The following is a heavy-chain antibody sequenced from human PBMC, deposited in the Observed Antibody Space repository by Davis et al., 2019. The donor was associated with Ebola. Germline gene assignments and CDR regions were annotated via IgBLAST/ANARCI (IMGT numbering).Heavy chain of an antibody. V-gene: IGHV1-3*01. Sequence: ASVKVSCKASGYTFTSYAMHWVRQAPGQRLAWMGWINAGNGNTKYSQKFQGRITITRDTSASTAYMELSSLRSEDTAVYYCRIVVVPKSANDAFDIWGQGTMVTVSS. CDR3: RIVVVPKSANDAFDI. CDR2: INAGNGNT. CDR1: GYTFTSYA. J-gene: IGHJ3*02. D-gene: IGHD2-2*01.